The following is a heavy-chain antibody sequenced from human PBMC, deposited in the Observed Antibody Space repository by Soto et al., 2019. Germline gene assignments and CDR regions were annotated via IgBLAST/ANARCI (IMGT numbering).Heavy chain of an antibody. CDR3: ARDLESSWYIVYYYGMDV. Sequence: SLRLSCAASGFTFSSYAMHWVRQAPGKGLEWVAVISYDGSNKYYADSVKGRFTISRDNSKNTLYLQMNSLRAEDTAVYYCARDLESSWYIVYYYGMDVWGQGTTVTVSS. CDR1: GFTFSSYA. D-gene: IGHD6-13*01. CDR2: ISYDGSNK. V-gene: IGHV3-30-3*01. J-gene: IGHJ6*02.